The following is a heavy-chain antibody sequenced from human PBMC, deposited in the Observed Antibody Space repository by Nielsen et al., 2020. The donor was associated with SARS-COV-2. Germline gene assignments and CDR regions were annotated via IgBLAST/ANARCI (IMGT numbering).Heavy chain of an antibody. CDR2: ISAYNGNT. V-gene: IGHV1-18*01. D-gene: IGHD3-10*01. CDR1: GYTFTSYG. Sequence: ASVKVSCKASGYTFTSYGISWVRQAPGQGLEWMGWISAYNGNTNYAQKLQGRVTMTTDTSTSTAYMELRSLRSDDTAVYYCARGGPIAEWFGEFSDYWGQGTLVTVSS. CDR3: ARGGPIAEWFGEFSDY. J-gene: IGHJ4*02.